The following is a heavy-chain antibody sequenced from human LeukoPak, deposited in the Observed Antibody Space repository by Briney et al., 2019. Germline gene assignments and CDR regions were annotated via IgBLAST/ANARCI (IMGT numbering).Heavy chain of an antibody. CDR1: GFTFTNAW. J-gene: IGHJ4*02. Sequence: GGSLRLSCAASGFTFTNAWMNWVRQTPGKGLEGIGQIKTEPAGGTPDYAAPVEGRFTITRDDSKNTLYLQMDSLKAEDTAVYYCATSAYDHLPLDYWGQGTLVTVSS. CDR3: ATSAYDHLPLDY. D-gene: IGHD5-12*01. V-gene: IGHV3-15*01. CDR2: IKTEPAGGTP.